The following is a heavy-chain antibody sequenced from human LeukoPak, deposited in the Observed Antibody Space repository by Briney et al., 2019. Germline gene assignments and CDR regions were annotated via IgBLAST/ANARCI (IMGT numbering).Heavy chain of an antibody. Sequence: SETLSLTCAVYGGSFSGYYWSWIRQPPGKGLEWIGEINHSGSTNYNPSLKSRVTISVDTSKNQSSLKLSSVTAADTAVYYCALYSSSGGGFDYWGQGTLVTVSS. CDR2: INHSGST. V-gene: IGHV4-34*01. J-gene: IGHJ4*02. D-gene: IGHD6-6*01. CDR1: GGSFSGYY. CDR3: ALYSSSGGGFDY.